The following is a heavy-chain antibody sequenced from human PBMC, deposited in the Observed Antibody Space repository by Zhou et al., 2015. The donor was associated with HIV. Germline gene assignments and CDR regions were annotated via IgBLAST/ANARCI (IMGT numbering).Heavy chain of an antibody. CDR3: ATVGTVADPTYYFDY. Sequence: QVQLIQSGAEVKKPGASVKVSCKVSGYTLIELSMQWVRQVPGKGLEWMGGFDPEERETIYAQRFQGRVTMTEDTSTDTAYMELSSLRSEDTAVYYCATVGTVADPTYYFDYWGQGTLVTVSS. CDR2: FDPEERET. J-gene: IGHJ4*02. CDR1: GYTLIELS. V-gene: IGHV1-24*01. D-gene: IGHD6-19*01.